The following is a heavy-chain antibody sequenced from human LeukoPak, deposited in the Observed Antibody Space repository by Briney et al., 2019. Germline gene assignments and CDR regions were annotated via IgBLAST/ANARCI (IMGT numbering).Heavy chain of an antibody. D-gene: IGHD4-11*01. J-gene: IGHJ4*02. Sequence: ASVKVSCKASGYTFTGYYMQWVRQAPGQGLEWMGWINPDSGGTNYVQKFQGWVTMTRDTSISTAYMELSRLRSDDTAVYYCARGYSNYDGSYYFDHWGQGTLVTVSS. CDR1: GYTFTGYY. CDR2: INPDSGGT. CDR3: ARGYSNYDGSYYFDH. V-gene: IGHV1-2*04.